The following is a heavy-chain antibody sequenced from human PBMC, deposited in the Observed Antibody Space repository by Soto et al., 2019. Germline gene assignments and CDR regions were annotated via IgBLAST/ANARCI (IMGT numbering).Heavy chain of an antibody. CDR2: TYYRSKWYN. J-gene: IGHJ6*02. D-gene: IGHD2-8*01. CDR3: ARDCTNGVCYPSHHYGMDV. V-gene: IGHV6-1*01. Sequence: SQTLSLTCAISGDGVSSNSAAWNWIRQSPSRGLEWLGRTYYRSKWYNDYAVSVKSRITINPDTSKNQFPLQLNSVTPEDTAVYYCARDCTNGVCYPSHHYGMDVWGQGTTVTVSS. CDR1: GDGVSSNSAA.